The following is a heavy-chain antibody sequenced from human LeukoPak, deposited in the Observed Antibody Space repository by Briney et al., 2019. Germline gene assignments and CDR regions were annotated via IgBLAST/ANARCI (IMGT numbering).Heavy chain of an antibody. Sequence: PSQTLSLTCTVSGGSISSGDYYWGWIRQPPGKGLEWIGYIYYSGSTYYNPSLKRRVTISVDTSKNQVSLPLRSVPATNTPEYSCARGDYYGSAGSHRGAGTLVTVSS. D-gene: IGHD3-10*01. CDR1: GGSISSGDYY. J-gene: IGHJ1*01. CDR3: ARGDYYGSAGSH. CDR2: IYYSGST. V-gene: IGHV4-30-4*08.